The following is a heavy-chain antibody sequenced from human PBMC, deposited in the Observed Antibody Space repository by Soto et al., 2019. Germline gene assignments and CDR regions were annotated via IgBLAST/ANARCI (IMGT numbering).Heavy chain of an antibody. CDR2: INAYNGNT. V-gene: IGHV1-18*01. J-gene: IGHJ4*02. D-gene: IGHD6-13*01. CDR1: GYTFNNYG. Sequence: QVQLLQSGAEVKKPGASVTVSCKASGYTFNNYGIIWVRQAPGQGLEWMGWINAYNGNTKSAQKLQGRVTLTTDTSTSTAYMEMRSRRTDDTAVYYWARDAAAGLNDCWGQGTLVTVSS. CDR3: ARDAAAGLNDC.